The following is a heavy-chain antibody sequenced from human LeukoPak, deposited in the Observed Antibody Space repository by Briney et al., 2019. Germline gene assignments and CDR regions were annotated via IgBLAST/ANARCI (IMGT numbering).Heavy chain of an antibody. J-gene: IGHJ4*02. CDR1: GYTFSGYQ. CDR3: ARGAVSGTYRYLY. Sequence: GASVTVSCKASGYTFSGYQIHWVRQAPGQGVEGMGWINPNSGDTNYAQKFQGRVTMTSDTSISTAYMELSRLSSDDTAVYSCARGAVSGTYRYLYWGQGTLVTVSS. CDR2: INPNSGDT. V-gene: IGHV1-2*02. D-gene: IGHD3-16*02.